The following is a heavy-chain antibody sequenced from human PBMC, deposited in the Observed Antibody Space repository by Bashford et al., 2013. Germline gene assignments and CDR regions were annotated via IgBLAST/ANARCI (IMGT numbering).Heavy chain of an antibody. D-gene: IGHD6-6*01. CDR2: IWYDGSNK. V-gene: IGHV3-33*01. J-gene: IGHJ6*02. Sequence: VRQAPGKGLEWVAVIWYDGSNKYYADSVKGRFTISRDNSKNTLYLQMNSLRAEDTAVYYCARDGAYSSSSAYYYGMDVWGQGTTVTVSS. CDR3: ARDGAYSSSSAYYYGMDV.